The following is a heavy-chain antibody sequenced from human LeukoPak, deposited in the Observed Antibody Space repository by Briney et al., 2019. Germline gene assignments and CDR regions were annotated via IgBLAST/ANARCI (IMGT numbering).Heavy chain of an antibody. CDR2: ISYDGSNK. CDR3: AKDSHRYCSGGSCYSFDY. D-gene: IGHD2-15*01. J-gene: IGHJ4*02. Sequence: GGSLRLSCAASGFTFNNYNMSWVRQAPGKGLEWVAVISYDGSNKYYADSVKGRFTISRDNSKNTLYLQMNSLRAEDTAVYYCAKDSHRYCSGGSCYSFDYWGQGTLVTVSS. CDR1: GFTFNNYN. V-gene: IGHV3-30*18.